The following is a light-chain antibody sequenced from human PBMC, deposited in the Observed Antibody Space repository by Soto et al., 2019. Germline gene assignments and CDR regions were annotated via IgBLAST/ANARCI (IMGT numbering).Light chain of an antibody. V-gene: IGLV4-69*01. CDR2: LNSDGSH. Sequence: QPVLTQSPSASASLGASVKLTCTLSSGHSSYAIAWHQQQPEKGPRYLMKLNSDGSHSKGDGIPDRFSGSSSGAERYLTISSLQSEDEADYYCQTWGTGRVFGRGTKLTVL. CDR3: QTWGTGRV. J-gene: IGLJ3*02. CDR1: SGHSSYA.